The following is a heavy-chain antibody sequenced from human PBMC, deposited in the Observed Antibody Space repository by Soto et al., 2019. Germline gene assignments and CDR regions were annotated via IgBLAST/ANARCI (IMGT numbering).Heavy chain of an antibody. J-gene: IGHJ5*02. V-gene: IGHV1-18*01. CDR2: ISAYNGNT. CDR1: GYTFTSYG. Sequence: RASVKVSCKASGYTFTSYGISWVRQAPGQGLEWMGWISAYNGNTNYAQKLQGRVTVTTDTSTSTAYMELRSLRSDDTAVYYCARSLGPVGANGILVDPWGQGTLVTVSS. CDR3: ARSLGPVGANGILVDP. D-gene: IGHD1-26*01.